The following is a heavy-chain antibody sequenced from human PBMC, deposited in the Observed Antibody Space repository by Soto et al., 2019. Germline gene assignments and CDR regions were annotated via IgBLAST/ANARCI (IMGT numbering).Heavy chain of an antibody. D-gene: IGHD3-16*02. V-gene: IGHV3-30*18. J-gene: IGHJ4*02. CDR1: GFTFSSYG. Sequence: GGSLRLSCAASGFTFSSYGMHWVRQAPGKGLEWVAVISYDGSNKYYADSVKGRFTISRDNSKNTLYLQMNSLRAEDTAVYYCAKTAYRHSFFDYWGQGTLVTVSS. CDR3: AKTAYRHSFFDY. CDR2: ISYDGSNK.